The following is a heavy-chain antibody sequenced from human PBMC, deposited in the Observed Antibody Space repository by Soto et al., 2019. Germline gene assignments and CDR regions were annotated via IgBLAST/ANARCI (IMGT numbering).Heavy chain of an antibody. CDR2: IYYSGNT. CDR1: GVSISSGYYY. V-gene: IGHV4-30-4*01. D-gene: IGHD6-6*01. CDR3: ARPPPYGMDV. Sequence: TLALTCSVYGVSISSGYYYWGWICQPPGKGLEWIGNIYYSGNTYYNPSLKSRLIISIDTSKNQFSLKVGFVTAADTAVYYLARPPPYGMDVSGQGNTVTVSS. J-gene: IGHJ6*02.